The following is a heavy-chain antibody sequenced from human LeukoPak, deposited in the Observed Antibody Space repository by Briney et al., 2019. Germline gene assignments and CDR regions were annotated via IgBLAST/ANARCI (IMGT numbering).Heavy chain of an antibody. V-gene: IGHV4-39*01. CDR2: ISYSGST. J-gene: IGHJ4*02. CDR3: VRRTSGSYSDY. D-gene: IGHD1-26*01. Sequence: PSETLSLTCTVSGGSISSSSYYWGWIRQPPGKGLEWIGNISYSGSTYYNPSLKSRVTISVDTSKNQFSLKLNSVTAADTAVYYCVRRTSGSYSDYWGQGTLVTVSS. CDR1: GGSISSSSYY.